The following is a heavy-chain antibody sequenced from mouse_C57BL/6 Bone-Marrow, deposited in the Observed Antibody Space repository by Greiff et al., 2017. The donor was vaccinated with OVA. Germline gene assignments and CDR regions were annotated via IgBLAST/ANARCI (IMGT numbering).Heavy chain of an antibody. V-gene: IGHV14-1*01. CDR1: GFNIKDYY. Sequence: VHVKQSGAELVRPGASVKLSCTASGFNIKDYYMHWVKQRPEQGLEWIGRIVPGDGDTEYAPKFQGKATMTADTSSNTAYLQLSSLTSEDTAVYYCTPLIYDGYYRAYWGQGTLVTVSA. D-gene: IGHD2-3*01. CDR3: TPLIYDGYYRAY. J-gene: IGHJ3*01. CDR2: IVPGDGDT.